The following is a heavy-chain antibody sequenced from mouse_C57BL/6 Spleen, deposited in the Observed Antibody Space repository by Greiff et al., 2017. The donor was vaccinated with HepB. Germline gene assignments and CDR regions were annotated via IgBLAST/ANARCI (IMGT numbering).Heavy chain of an antibody. D-gene: IGHD1-1*01. V-gene: IGHV1-15*01. CDR2: IDPETGGT. J-gene: IGHJ3*01. CDR1: GYTFTDYE. CDR3: TSEFYYYGSSYGAWFAY. Sequence: VQLQQSGAELVRPGASVTLSCKASGYTFTDYEMHWVKQTPVHGLEWIGAIDPETGGTAYNQKFKGKAILTADKSSSTAYMELRSLTSEDSAVYYCTSEFYYYGSSYGAWFAYWGQGTLVTVSA.